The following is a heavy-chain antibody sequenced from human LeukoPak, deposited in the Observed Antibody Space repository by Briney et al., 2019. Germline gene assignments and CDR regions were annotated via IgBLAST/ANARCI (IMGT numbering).Heavy chain of an antibody. CDR1: GFTFSDYY. D-gene: IGHD2-8*01. CDR3: ATSVMVYYYYGMDV. CDR2: ISSSGSTI. J-gene: IGHJ6*04. Sequence: GGSLRLSCAASGFTFSDYYMSWIRQAPGKGLEWVSYISSSGSTIYYADSVKGRFTISRDNAKNSLYLQMNSLRAEDTAVYYCATSVMVYYYYGMDVWGKGTTVTVSS. V-gene: IGHV3-11*04.